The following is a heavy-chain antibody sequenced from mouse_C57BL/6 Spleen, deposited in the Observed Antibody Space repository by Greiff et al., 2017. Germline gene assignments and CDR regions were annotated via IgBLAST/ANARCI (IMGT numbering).Heavy chain of an antibody. CDR1: GFTFSSYG. Sequence: EVKLVESGGDLVKPGGSLKLSCAASGFTFSSYGMSWVRQTPDKRLEWVATISSGGSYTYYPDSVKGRFTISRDNAKNTLYLQMSSRKSEDTAMYYCARLRGLTGTFYFDYWGQGTTLTVSS. V-gene: IGHV5-6*01. D-gene: IGHD4-1*01. CDR2: ISSGGSYT. J-gene: IGHJ2*01. CDR3: ARLRGLTGTFYFDY.